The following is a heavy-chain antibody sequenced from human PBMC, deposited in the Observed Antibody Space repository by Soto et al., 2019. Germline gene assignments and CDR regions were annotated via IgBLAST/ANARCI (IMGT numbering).Heavy chain of an antibody. CDR3: ARDQTIFGVVIKDY. Sequence: ASVKVSCKASGYTFASYGISWVRQAPGQGLEWMGWISAYNGNTYYAQKLQGRVTMTTDTSTSTAYMELRSLRSDDTAVYYCARDQTIFGVVIKDYWGQGTLVTVSS. CDR2: ISAYNGNT. D-gene: IGHD3-3*01. J-gene: IGHJ4*02. CDR1: GYTFASYG. V-gene: IGHV1-18*04.